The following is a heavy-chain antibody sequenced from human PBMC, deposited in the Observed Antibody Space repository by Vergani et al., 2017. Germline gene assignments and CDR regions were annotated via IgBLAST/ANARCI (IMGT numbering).Heavy chain of an antibody. V-gene: IGHV3-21*01. CDR1: GFTFSSYS. D-gene: IGHD5-18*01. J-gene: IGHJ4*02. CDR3: ARGLRGYSYGYHDY. CDR2: ISSSSRYI. Sequence: EVQLVESGGGLVQPGGSLRLSCAASGFTFSSYSMNWVRQAPGKGLEWVSSISSSSRYIYYADSVKGRFTISRDNAKNSLYLQMNSLRAEDTAVYYCARGLRGYSYGYHDYWGQGTLVTVSS.